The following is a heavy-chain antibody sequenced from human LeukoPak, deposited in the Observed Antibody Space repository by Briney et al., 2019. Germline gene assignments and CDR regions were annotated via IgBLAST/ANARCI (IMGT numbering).Heavy chain of an antibody. CDR1: GGSISSYY. J-gene: IGHJ6*03. Sequence: SETLSLTCTVSGGSISSYYWSWIRRPPGKGLEWIGYIYYSGSTNYNPSLKSRVTISVDTSKNQFSLKLSSVTAADTAVYYCARAHMITSYYYYYYMDVWGKGTTVTVSS. D-gene: IGHD3-16*01. CDR2: IYYSGST. CDR3: ARAHMITSYYYYYYMDV. V-gene: IGHV4-59*01.